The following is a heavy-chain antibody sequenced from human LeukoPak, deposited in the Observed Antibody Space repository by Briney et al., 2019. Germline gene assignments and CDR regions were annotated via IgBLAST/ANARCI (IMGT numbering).Heavy chain of an antibody. CDR2: MYDSGST. CDR1: GDSITSSSYY. Sequence: SETLSLTCTVSGDSITSSSYYWSWLRQSPGKELEWIGYMYDSGSTNYNPSFTSRVAISVDTSKNQFSLKLSSVTAADTAVYYCARRGATGFDPWGQGTLVTVSS. CDR3: ARRGATGFDP. D-gene: IGHD5-12*01. J-gene: IGHJ5*02. V-gene: IGHV4-61*05.